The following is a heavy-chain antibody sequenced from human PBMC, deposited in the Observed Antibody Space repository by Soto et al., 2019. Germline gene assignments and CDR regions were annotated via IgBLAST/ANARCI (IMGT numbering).Heavy chain of an antibody. CDR3: ARDREMVRGVAYYYYGMDV. J-gene: IGHJ6*02. CDR2: INHSGST. V-gene: IGHV4-34*01. Sequence: SETLSLTCAVYGGSFSGYYWSWIRQPPGKGLEWIGEINHSGSTNYNPSLKSRVTISVDTSKNQFSLKLSSVTAADTAVYYRARDREMVRGVAYYYYGMDVWGQGTTVTVSS. CDR1: GGSFSGYY. D-gene: IGHD3-10*01.